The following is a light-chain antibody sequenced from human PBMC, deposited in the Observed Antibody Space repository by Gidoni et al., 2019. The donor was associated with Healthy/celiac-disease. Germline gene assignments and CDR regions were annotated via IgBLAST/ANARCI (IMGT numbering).Light chain of an antibody. V-gene: IGKV3-11*01. CDR1: QSVSSY. CDR2: DAS. J-gene: IGKJ4*01. CDR3: QQRSNWPPLLT. Sequence: EIVLTQSPATPSLSPGERATLSCRASQSVSSYLAWYQQKPGQAPRLLIYDASNRATGIPARFSGSGSGTDFTITISSLEPEDFAVYYCQQRSNWPPLLTFGGGTKVEIK.